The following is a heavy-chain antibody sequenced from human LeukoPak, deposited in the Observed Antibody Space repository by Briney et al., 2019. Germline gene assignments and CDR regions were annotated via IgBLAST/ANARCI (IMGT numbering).Heavy chain of an antibody. CDR2: INPSSGTT. D-gene: IGHD2-2*01. J-gene: IGHJ6*03. CDR1: GYTFTNYY. Sequence: ASVRVSCKASGYTFTNYYMVWVRQAPGQGLEWMGIINPSSGTTNYAQKFQGRVTMTRDTSISTAYMELSRLRSDDTAVYYCAREVVPAATYMDVWGKGTTVTISS. V-gene: IGHV1-2*02. CDR3: AREVVPAATYMDV.